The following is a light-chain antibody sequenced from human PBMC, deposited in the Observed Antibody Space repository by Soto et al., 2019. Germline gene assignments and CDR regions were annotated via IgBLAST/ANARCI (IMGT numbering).Light chain of an antibody. J-gene: IGKJ4*01. V-gene: IGKV3-15*01. Sequence: EIVMTQSPATLSVSPGERATLSCRASQSIGSNVAWYQQKPGQPPRLLIYGASTRASGIPARISGSGSGTDFTLTLSSLQSEDSAVYYCQQYNNWPPLTFGGGTKVESK. CDR2: GAS. CDR1: QSIGSN. CDR3: QQYNNWPPLT.